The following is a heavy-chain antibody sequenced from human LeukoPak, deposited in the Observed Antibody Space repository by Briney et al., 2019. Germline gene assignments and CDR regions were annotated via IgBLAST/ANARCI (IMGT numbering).Heavy chain of an antibody. CDR3: ARAGSGSYYGYYYYYMDV. D-gene: IGHD1-26*01. CDR2: ISAYNGNT. Sequence: ASVKVSCKASGYTFTSYGISWVRQAPGQGLEWVGWISAYNGNTNYAQKLQGRVTMTTDTSTSTAYMELRSLRSDDTAVYYCARAGSGSYYGYYYYYMDVWGKGTTVTVSS. V-gene: IGHV1-18*01. CDR1: GYTFTSYG. J-gene: IGHJ6*03.